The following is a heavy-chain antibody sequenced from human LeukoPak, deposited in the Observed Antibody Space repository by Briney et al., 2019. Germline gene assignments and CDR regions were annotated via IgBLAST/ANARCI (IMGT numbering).Heavy chain of an antibody. D-gene: IGHD3-10*01. V-gene: IGHV4-4*07. Sequence: SETLSLTCTVSGGSISSYYWSWIRQPAGKGLEWVGRIYTSGSTNYNPSLKSRVTMSVDTSKNQFSLKLSSVTAADTAVYYCARGLWFGDENPPYFDYWGQGILVTVSS. CDR1: GGSISSYY. CDR2: IYTSGST. J-gene: IGHJ4*02. CDR3: ARGLWFGDENPPYFDY.